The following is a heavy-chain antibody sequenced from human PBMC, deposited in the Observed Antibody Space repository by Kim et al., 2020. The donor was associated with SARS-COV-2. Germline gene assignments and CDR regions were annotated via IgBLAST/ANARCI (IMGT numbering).Heavy chain of an antibody. D-gene: IGHD6-19*01. CDR3: AKGRGGVVAGTFDS. J-gene: IGHJ4*02. Sequence: DSVKGRFTISRDNSKNTLNLQMNSLRAEDMAVYYCAKGRGGVVAGTFDSWGQGTLVTVSS. V-gene: IGHV3-23*03.